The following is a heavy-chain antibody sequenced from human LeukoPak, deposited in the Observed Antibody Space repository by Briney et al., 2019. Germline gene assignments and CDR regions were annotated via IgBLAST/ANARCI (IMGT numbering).Heavy chain of an antibody. CDR2: INPDNGGT. CDR3: ARDRVPPYDILSGWWFDP. V-gene: IGHV1-2*02. Sequence: GASVTISCKASGYTFTGYYMHWVRQAPGQGLEWMGWINPDNGGTHYAQTFKGRVTMTRDTSINTAYMELSRLRSDDTAIYYCARDRVPPYDILSGWWFDPWGQGTLVTVSS. D-gene: IGHD3-9*01. CDR1: GYTFTGYY. J-gene: IGHJ5*02.